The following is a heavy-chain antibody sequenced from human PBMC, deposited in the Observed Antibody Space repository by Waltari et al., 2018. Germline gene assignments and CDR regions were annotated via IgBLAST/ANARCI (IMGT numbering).Heavy chain of an antibody. CDR3: AESDSGSWQYFFNS. V-gene: IGHV4-4*07. J-gene: IGHJ4*02. Sequence: QMKLLESGPGLVKPSETLSLTCTVSAASISGHYWSWIRQPAGKGLDGIGRVYSTGGTNYNPSLGRRATISVDTARKQVSLKLTSVTAADTAMYFCAESDSGSWQYFFNSWGQGALVTVSS. CDR1: AASISGHY. D-gene: IGHD6-19*01. CDR2: VYSTGGT.